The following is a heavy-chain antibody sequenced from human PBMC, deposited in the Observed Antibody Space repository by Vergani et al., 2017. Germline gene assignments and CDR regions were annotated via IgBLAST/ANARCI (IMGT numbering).Heavy chain of an antibody. CDR2: IYTSGST. J-gene: IGHJ5*02. CDR1: GGSISSGSYY. CDR3: AREGLRGYYYGSGRQRAEYNWFDP. Sequence: QVQLQESGPGLVKPSQTLSLTCTVSGGSISSGSYYWSWIRQPAGKGLEWIGRIYTSGSTNYNPSLKSRVTISVDTSKNQFPLKLSSVTAADTAVYYCAREGLRGYYYGSGRQRAEYNWFDPWGQGTLVTVSS. V-gene: IGHV4-61*02. D-gene: IGHD3-10*01.